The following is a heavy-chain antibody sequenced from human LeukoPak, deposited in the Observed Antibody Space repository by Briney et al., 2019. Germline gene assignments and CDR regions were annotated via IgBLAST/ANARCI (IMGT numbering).Heavy chain of an antibody. Sequence: PGRSLRLSCAASGFTFSSYGMHWVRQAPGKGLEWVAVISYDGSNKYYADSVKGRFTISRDNSKNTLYLQMNSLRAEDTAVYYCAKDGGSWFDPWGQGTLVTVSS. CDR3: AKDGGSWFDP. J-gene: IGHJ5*02. CDR2: ISYDGSNK. D-gene: IGHD3-16*01. CDR1: GFTFSSYG. V-gene: IGHV3-30*18.